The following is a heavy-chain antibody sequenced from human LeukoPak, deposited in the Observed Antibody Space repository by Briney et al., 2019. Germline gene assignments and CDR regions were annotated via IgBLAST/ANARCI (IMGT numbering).Heavy chain of an antibody. V-gene: IGHV1-2*06. D-gene: IGHD6-13*01. CDR2: INPNSGGT. CDR3: ARGFHSSSWYYFDY. J-gene: IGHJ4*02. CDR1: GYTFTGYY. Sequence: ASVKVSCKASGYTFTGYYMHWVRQAPGQGLEWMGRINPNSGGTNYAQKFQGRVTMTRDTSISTACMELSRLRSDDTAVYYCARGFHSSSWYYFDYWGQGTLVTVSS.